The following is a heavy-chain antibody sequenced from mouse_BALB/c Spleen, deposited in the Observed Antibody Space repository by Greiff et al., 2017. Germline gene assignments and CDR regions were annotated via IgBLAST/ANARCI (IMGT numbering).Heavy chain of an antibody. V-gene: IGHV3-6*02. D-gene: IGHD6-1*01. J-gene: IGHJ3*01. Sequence: LEESGPGLVKPSQSLSLTCSVTGYSITSGYSWNWIRQFPGNKLEWMGYISYDGSNNYNPSLKNRISITRDTSKNQFFLKLNSVTTEDTATYNCANVDDHNSCLAYWGQGTPVTVSA. CDR1: GYSITSGYS. CDR2: ISYDGSN. CDR3: ANVDDHNSCLAY.